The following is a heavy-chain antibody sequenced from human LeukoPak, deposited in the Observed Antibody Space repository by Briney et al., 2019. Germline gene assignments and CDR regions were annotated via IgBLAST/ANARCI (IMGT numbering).Heavy chain of an antibody. CDR1: GGSISRYY. Sequence: SETLSLTCTVSGGSISRYYWSWIRQPSGKGLEWMGYIYYSWSSNYNPSLKSRVTISVDTSKNQFSLKLSSVTAADTAVYYCARDRGGSYALAFDIWGQGTMVTVSS. CDR3: ARDRGGSYALAFDI. CDR2: IYYSWSS. D-gene: IGHD1-26*01. J-gene: IGHJ3*02. V-gene: IGHV4-59*01.